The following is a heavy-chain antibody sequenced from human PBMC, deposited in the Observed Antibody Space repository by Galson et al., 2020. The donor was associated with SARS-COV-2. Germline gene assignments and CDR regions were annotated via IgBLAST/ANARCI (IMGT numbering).Heavy chain of an antibody. Sequence: SETLSLTCTVSGGSISSYYWSWIRQPAGKGLEWIGRIYTSGSTNYNPSLKSRVTMSVDTSKNQFSLKLSSVTAADTAVYYCAREGKVRGVIISYYYYYMDVWGKGTTVTISS. CDR1: GGSISSYY. CDR3: AREGKVRGVIISYYYYYMDV. CDR2: IYTSGST. J-gene: IGHJ6*03. V-gene: IGHV4-4*07. D-gene: IGHD3-10*01.